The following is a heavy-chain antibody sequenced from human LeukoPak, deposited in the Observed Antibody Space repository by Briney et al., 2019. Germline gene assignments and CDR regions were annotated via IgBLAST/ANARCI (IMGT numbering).Heavy chain of an antibody. V-gene: IGHV5-51*01. D-gene: IGHD3-10*01. CDR1: GYSFTNYW. J-gene: IGHJ4*02. Sequence: GESLKIYCKGSGYSFTNYWGAWVRQMPGKGLEWMGIIYPGDSNTRYSPSFQGQVTISADKSISTAYLQWSSLKASDTAMYYCAREYYYGSGTSEYFDSWGQGTLVTVSS. CDR2: IYPGDSNT. CDR3: AREYYYGSGTSEYFDS.